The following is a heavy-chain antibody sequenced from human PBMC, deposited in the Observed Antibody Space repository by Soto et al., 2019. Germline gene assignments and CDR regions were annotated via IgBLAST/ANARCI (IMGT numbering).Heavy chain of an antibody. J-gene: IGHJ4*02. CDR3: GKVLVGATGHTDSDS. Sequence: PSETLSLTCTVSGGTIDRSGYYWGWIRQPPGRGLEWIGNIDYNGVTYSNPSLKSRVTISRDTSKNQFSLKLTSVTAADTALYYCGKVLVGATGHTDSDSWGPGTLVTVSS. V-gene: IGHV4-39*01. CDR2: IDYNGVT. CDR1: GGTIDRSGYY. D-gene: IGHD2-15*01.